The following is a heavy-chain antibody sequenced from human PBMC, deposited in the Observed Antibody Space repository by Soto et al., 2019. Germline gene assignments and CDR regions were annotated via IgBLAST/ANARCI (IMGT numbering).Heavy chain of an antibody. D-gene: IGHD3-16*01. Sequence: ASVKVSCKASGYTFTGYYMHWVRQAPGQGLEWMGWINPNSGGTNYAQKFQGRVTMTRDTSISTAYMELSRLRSDDTAVYYCARERVGTVYDYVWGGTGPSNWFDPWGQGNLVTVSS. J-gene: IGHJ5*02. CDR3: ARERVGTVYDYVWGGTGPSNWFDP. CDR1: GYTFTGYY. V-gene: IGHV1-2*02. CDR2: INPNSGGT.